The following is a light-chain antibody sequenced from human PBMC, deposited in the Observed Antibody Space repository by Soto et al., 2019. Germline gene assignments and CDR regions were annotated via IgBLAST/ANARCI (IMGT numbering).Light chain of an antibody. Sequence: EIVLTQSPGTLSLSPGERATLSCRASQSITNNYLAWYQQKPGRAHRLLIYGASSRATGIPDRFSGSGSGTDFNLTISRLEPEDFAMYYCQQYGYLVTFGGGTKVEIK. CDR3: QQYGYLVT. CDR1: QSITNNY. CDR2: GAS. J-gene: IGKJ4*01. V-gene: IGKV3-20*01.